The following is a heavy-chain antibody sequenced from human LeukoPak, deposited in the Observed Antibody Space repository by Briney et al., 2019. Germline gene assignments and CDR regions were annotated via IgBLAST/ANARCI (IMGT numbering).Heavy chain of an antibody. D-gene: IGHD2-2*01. Sequence: PGGSLRLSCAASGFTFSSYSMNWVRQAPGKGVEWVSSISSSSSYIYYADSVKGRFTISRDNAKNSLYLQMNSLRAEDTAVYYCARVLWDIVVVPAAIDYWGQGTLVTVSS. CDR1: GFTFSSYS. CDR2: ISSSSSYI. CDR3: ARVLWDIVVVPAAIDY. J-gene: IGHJ4*02. V-gene: IGHV3-21*01.